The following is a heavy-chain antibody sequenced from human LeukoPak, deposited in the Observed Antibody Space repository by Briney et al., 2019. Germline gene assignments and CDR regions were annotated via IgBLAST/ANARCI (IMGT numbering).Heavy chain of an antibody. V-gene: IGHV3-7*01. CDR3: TRDCETHCGRDPPDY. CDR1: GFTFSNYA. CDR2: IKQDGSEK. J-gene: IGHJ4*02. D-gene: IGHD2-21*01. Sequence: PGGSLRLSCVASGFTFSNYAMNWVRQAPGKGLEWVANIKQDGSEKYYVDSVKGRFTVSIDDAKNSLYLQMNSLGAEDTAVYYCTRDCETHCGRDPPDYWGQGTLVTVSS.